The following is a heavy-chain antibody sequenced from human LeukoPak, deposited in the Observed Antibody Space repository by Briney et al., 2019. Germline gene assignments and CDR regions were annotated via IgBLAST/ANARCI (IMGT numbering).Heavy chain of an antibody. Sequence: GASVKLSCKSSGYTFTVYYMHWVRQAPGQGLEWMGRSNPNRGGTTEAQHFLVRLTITTDTSISPAYIERNSLGSEEKAVYYCARVFRLYSGSYPAYYYYYTDVWGKGTTVTVSS. D-gene: IGHD1-26*01. V-gene: IGHV1-2*06. CDR3: ARVFRLYSGSYPAYYYYYTDV. CDR1: GYTFTVYY. J-gene: IGHJ6*03. CDR2: SNPNRGGT.